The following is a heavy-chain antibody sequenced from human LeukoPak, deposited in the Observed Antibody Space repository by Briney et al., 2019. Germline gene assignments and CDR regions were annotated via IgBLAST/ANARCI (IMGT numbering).Heavy chain of an antibody. Sequence: SETLSLTCTVSGGSISSKSYYWSWIRQPAGKGLEWIGRIYSSGSTDYNPSLKSRVTISRDTSKNEFSLNLTSVTAADTAVYYCARDAPPAYCSGGTCYFDYWDQGTLVTVSS. V-gene: IGHV4-61*02. D-gene: IGHD2-15*01. CDR2: IYSSGST. J-gene: IGHJ4*02. CDR1: GGSISSKSYY. CDR3: ARDAPPAYCSGGTCYFDY.